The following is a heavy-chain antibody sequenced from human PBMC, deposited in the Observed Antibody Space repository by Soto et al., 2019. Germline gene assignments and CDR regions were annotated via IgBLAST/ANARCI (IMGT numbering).Heavy chain of an antibody. D-gene: IGHD5-18*01. J-gene: IGHJ4*02. CDR2: IIPIFGTA. CDR3: ARGARGYSYGGDY. CDR1: GGTFSSYA. Sequence: SVKVSCKASGGTFSSYAISWVRQAPGQGLEWMGGIIPIFGTANYAQKFQGRVTITADKSTSTAYTELSSLRSEDTAVYYCARGARGYSYGGDYWGQGTLVTVSS. V-gene: IGHV1-69*06.